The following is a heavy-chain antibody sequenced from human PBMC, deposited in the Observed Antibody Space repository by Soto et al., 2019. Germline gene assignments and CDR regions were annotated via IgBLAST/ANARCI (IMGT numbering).Heavy chain of an antibody. CDR1: GGSIIGYY. CDR2: IYYSGST. CDR3: ARDPIGYGGWFDP. J-gene: IGHJ5*02. D-gene: IGHD5-12*01. Sequence: SETLSLTCTVSGGSIIGYYWSWILQPPGKGLEWIGYIYYSGSTNYNPSLKSRVTISVDTSKNQFSLKLSSVTAADTAVYYCARDPIGYGGWFDPWGQGTLVTVSS. V-gene: IGHV4-59*01.